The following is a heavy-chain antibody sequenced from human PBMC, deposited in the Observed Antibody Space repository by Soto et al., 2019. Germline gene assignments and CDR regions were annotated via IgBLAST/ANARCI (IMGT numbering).Heavy chain of an antibody. CDR2: ISAYNGNT. Sequence: ASVKVSCKASGYTSTSYGISWVRQAPGQGLEWMGWISAYNGNTNYAQKLQGRATMTTDTSTSTAYMELRSLRSDDTAVYYCAREPGSGHDHWFDPWGQGTLVTVSS. D-gene: IGHD6-19*01. CDR3: AREPGSGHDHWFDP. V-gene: IGHV1-18*04. J-gene: IGHJ5*02. CDR1: GYTSTSYG.